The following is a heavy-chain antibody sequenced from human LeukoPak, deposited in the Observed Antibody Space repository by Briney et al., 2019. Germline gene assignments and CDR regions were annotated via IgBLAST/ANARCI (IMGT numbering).Heavy chain of an antibody. CDR1: GFTFSSYS. J-gene: IGHJ5*02. CDR2: ISSSSYI. V-gene: IGHV3-21*01. CDR3: AGTSPLCGGDCYTEGNWFDP. D-gene: IGHD2-21*01. Sequence: GGSLRLSCAASGFTFSSYSMNWVRQAPGKGLEWVSSISSSSYIYYADSVKGRFTISRDNAKNSLYLQMNSLRAEDTAVYYCAGTSPLCGGDCYTEGNWFDPWGQGTLVTVSS.